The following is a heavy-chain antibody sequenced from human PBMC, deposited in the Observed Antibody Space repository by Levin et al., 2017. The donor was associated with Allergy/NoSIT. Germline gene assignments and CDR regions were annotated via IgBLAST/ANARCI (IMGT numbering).Heavy chain of an antibody. D-gene: IGHD6-13*01. J-gene: IGHJ4*02. CDR2: ITGNGGGT. Sequence: GESLKISCAVSGFSFRSYVMSWVRQAPGKGLEWVSSITGNGGGTYYVDSAKGRFTISKDNSKNTMYRQMNSLRAEDTAIYYCAKDSPYGTSWYGRGENWGQGTLVTVSS. CDR3: AKDSPYGTSWYGRGEN. CDR1: GFSFRSYV. V-gene: IGHV3-23*01.